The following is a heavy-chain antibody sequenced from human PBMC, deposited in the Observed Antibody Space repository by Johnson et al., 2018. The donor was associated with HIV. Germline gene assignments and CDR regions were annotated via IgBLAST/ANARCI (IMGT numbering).Heavy chain of an antibody. D-gene: IGHD3-16*01. Sequence: VQLVESGGGVVQPGGSLRLSCAASGFTVSSYAMSWVRLNPGKGLEWVSAISGNGGSPYYADSVKGRFTIARDNSKNTLYLQMNSLRAEDTAVYYCANGGGGAFEIWGQGTMVTVSS. V-gene: IGHV3-23*04. J-gene: IGHJ3*02. CDR2: ISGNGGSP. CDR1: GFTVSSYA. CDR3: ANGGGGAFEI.